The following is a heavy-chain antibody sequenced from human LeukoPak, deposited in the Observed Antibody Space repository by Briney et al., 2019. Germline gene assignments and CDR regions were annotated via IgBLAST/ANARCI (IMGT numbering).Heavy chain of an antibody. D-gene: IGHD3-9*01. CDR1: GGSISSSSYY. Sequence: SETLSLTCTVSGGSISSSSYYWGWIRQPPGKGLEWIGSIYHSGSTYYNPSLKSRVTISVDTSKNQFSLKLSSVTAADTAVYYCASVLRYFDWLSWYFDYWGQGTLVTVSS. CDR2: IYHSGST. CDR3: ASVLRYFDWLSWYFDY. V-gene: IGHV4-39*01. J-gene: IGHJ4*02.